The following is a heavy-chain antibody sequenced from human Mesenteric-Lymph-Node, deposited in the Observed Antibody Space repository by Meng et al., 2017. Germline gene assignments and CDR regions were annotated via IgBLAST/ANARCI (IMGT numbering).Heavy chain of an antibody. D-gene: IGHD2-15*01. CDR3: VRDTRRGGGWFDP. CDR1: GDSITSGDYS. CDR2: IYHGVNI. Sequence: QLQLRGAGSGLLRPSHTLSLTCAVSGDSITSGDYSWTWIRQPPGKGLEWIGYIYHGVNIYYTPSLRSRVTISVDKSRSQFSLKLTSVSAADTAVYYCVRDTRRGGGWFDPWGQGTLVTVSS. J-gene: IGHJ5*02. V-gene: IGHV4-30-2*01.